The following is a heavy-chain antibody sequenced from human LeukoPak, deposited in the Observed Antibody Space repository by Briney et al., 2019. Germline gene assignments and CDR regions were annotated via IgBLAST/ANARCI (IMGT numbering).Heavy chain of an antibody. J-gene: IGHJ4*02. CDR2: ISYDGSNK. D-gene: IGHD3-16*01. CDR1: GFTFSSYA. Sequence: GGSLRLSCAASGFTFSSYAMHWVRQAPGKGLEWVAVISYDGSNKYYADSVKGRFTISRDNSKNTLYLQMNSLRVEDTAVYYCAKDQYDYVRGEFDYWGQGTLVTVSS. CDR3: AKDQYDYVRGEFDY. V-gene: IGHV3-30*04.